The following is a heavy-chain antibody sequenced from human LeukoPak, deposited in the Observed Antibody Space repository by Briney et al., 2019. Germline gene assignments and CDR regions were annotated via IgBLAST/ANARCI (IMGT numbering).Heavy chain of an antibody. Sequence: ASVKVSCKVSGYTFTGYYMHWVRQAPGQGLEWMGWINPNSGGTNYAQKFQGRVTMTRDTSISTAYMELSRLRSDDTAVYYCARAANDYGGNSNFDYWGQGTLVTVSS. CDR1: GYTFTGYY. D-gene: IGHD4-23*01. CDR3: ARAANDYGGNSNFDY. V-gene: IGHV1-2*02. J-gene: IGHJ4*02. CDR2: INPNSGGT.